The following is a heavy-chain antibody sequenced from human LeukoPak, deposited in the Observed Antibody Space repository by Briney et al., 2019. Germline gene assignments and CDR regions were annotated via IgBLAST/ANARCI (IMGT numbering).Heavy chain of an antibody. V-gene: IGHV1-2*02. CDR1: GYTFTSYG. J-gene: IGHJ5*02. CDR2: INPNSGGT. CDR3: ARDSRYCSGGSCYSSWFDP. D-gene: IGHD2-15*01. Sequence: ASVKVSCKASGYTFTSYGISWVRQAPGQGLEWMGWINPNSGGTNYAQKFQGRVTMTRDTSISTAYMELSRLRSDDTAVYYCARDSRYCSGGSCYSSWFDPWGQGTLVTVSS.